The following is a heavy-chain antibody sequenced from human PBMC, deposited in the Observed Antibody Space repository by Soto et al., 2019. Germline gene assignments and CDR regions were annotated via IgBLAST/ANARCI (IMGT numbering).Heavy chain of an antibody. CDR1: GYTFTGYY. D-gene: IGHD3-3*01. Sequence: ASVKVSCKASGYTFTGYYMHWVRQAPGQGLEWMGWINPNSGGTNYAQKFQGRVTMTRDTSISTAYMELSRLRSDDTAVYYCSRVETDYDFWSGPSNYGMDVWGQGTTVTVSS. V-gene: IGHV1-2*02. J-gene: IGHJ6*02. CDR3: SRVETDYDFWSGPSNYGMDV. CDR2: INPNSGGT.